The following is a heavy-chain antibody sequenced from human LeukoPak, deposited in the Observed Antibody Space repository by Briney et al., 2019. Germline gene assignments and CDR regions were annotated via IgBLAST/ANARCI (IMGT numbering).Heavy chain of an antibody. D-gene: IGHD2-2*02. J-gene: IGHJ4*02. CDR3: ARARAVPAAILGFDY. CDR1: GGSISSSSYY. CDR2: IYYSGST. V-gene: IGHV4-30-4*01. Sequence: SETLSLTCTVSGGSISSSSYYWSWIRQPPGKGLEWIGYIYYSGSTYYNPSLKSRVTISVDTSKNQFSLKLSSVTAADTAVYYCARARAVPAAILGFDYWGQGTLVTVSS.